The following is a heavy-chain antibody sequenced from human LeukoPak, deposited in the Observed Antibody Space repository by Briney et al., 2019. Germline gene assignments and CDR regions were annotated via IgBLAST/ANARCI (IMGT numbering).Heavy chain of an antibody. V-gene: IGHV4-34*01. Sequence: KPSETLSLTCAVYGGSFSGYYWSWIRQPPWKGLEWIGEINHSGSTNYNPSLKSRVTISVDTSKNQFSLKLSSVTAADTAVYYCARGTVTTPKANLDYWGQGTLVTVSS. D-gene: IGHD4-17*01. CDR3: ARGTVTTPKANLDY. CDR1: GGSFSGYY. J-gene: IGHJ4*02. CDR2: INHSGST.